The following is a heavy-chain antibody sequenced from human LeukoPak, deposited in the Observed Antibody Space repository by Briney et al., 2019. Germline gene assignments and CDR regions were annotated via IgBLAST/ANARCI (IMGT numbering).Heavy chain of an antibody. CDR1: GGSISSSSYY. D-gene: IGHD4-17*01. CDR2: IYYSGTT. CDR3: ARDLYGRRDYGDNNWFDP. J-gene: IGHJ5*02. V-gene: IGHV4-39*07. Sequence: SETLSLTCTVSGGSISSSSYYWGWLRQPPGKGLEWIGCIYYSGTTYYNPSINSRATISVDTSKNKFSLMLSSVTDADTAVYYCARDLYGRRDYGDNNWFDPWGQGTLVTVSS.